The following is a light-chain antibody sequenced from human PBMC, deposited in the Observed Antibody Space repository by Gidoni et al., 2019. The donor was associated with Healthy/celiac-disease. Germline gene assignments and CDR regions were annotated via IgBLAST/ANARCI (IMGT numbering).Light chain of an antibody. Sequence: EIVLTHSPGTLSLSPGERATLSCRASQSVSSSYLAWYQQKPGQAPRLLIYGASSRATGIPDRFSGSGSGTDFTLTISRLEPEDIAVYYCQQYGSSRTFGQGTKVEIK. CDR1: QSVSSSY. CDR3: QQYGSSRT. CDR2: GAS. V-gene: IGKV3-20*01. J-gene: IGKJ1*01.